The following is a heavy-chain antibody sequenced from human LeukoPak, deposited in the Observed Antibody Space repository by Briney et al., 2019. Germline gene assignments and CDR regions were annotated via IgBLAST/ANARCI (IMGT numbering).Heavy chain of an antibody. CDR2: XXXXRNTI. D-gene: IGHD3-22*01. V-gene: IGHV3-48*03. J-gene: IGHJ4*02. CDR3: ARNSWYYYDSSGYYYYFDY. Sequence: PGGSLRLSCAASGFTFSSYEMNXXXQAPGXXXXXXXXXXXXRNTIYYADSVKGRXTIPRDNAKNSLYLQMNSLRAEDTAVYYCARNSWYYYDSSGYYYYFDYWGQGTLVTVSS. CDR1: GFTFSSYE.